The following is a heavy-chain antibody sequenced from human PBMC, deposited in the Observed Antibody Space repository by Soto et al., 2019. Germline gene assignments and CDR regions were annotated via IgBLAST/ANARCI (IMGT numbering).Heavy chain of an antibody. CDR1: AFTFSTYA. Sequence: EVQLLESGETLVQPGGSLRLSCAASAFTFSTYAMSWVRQAPGKGLEWVSGISGSGVNTYYADSVKGRFTISRDNSKNPLYLQMNSLRGKDPAVYYCAKVRYNSGWVFAYWGQGPLVTVSS. CDR3: AKVRYNSGWVFAY. D-gene: IGHD6-19*01. CDR2: ISGSGVNT. J-gene: IGHJ4*02. V-gene: IGHV3-23*01.